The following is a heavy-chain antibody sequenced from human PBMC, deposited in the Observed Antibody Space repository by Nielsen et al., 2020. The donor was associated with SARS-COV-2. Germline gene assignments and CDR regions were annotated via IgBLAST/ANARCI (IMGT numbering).Heavy chain of an antibody. CDR1: GGSISSSSYY. D-gene: IGHD6-13*01. CDR3: ARATPGSSSWSFYYYYYMDV. J-gene: IGHJ6*03. Sequence: SETLSLTCTVSGGSISSSSYYWSWIRQPPGKGLEWIGCIYYSGSTYYNPSLKSRVTISVDTSKNQFSLKLSSVTAADTAVYYCARATPGSSSWSFYYYYYMDVWGKGTTVTVSS. V-gene: IGHV4-30-4*01. CDR2: IYYSGST.